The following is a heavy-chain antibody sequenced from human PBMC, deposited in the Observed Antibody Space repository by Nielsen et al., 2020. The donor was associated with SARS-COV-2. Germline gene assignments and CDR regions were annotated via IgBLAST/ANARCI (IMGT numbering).Heavy chain of an antibody. D-gene: IGHD6-6*01. Sequence: ASVKVSCKASGYTFTSYAMHWVRQAPGQRLEWMGWINAGNGNTKYSQKFQGRVTITRDTSASTAYMELSRLRSEDTAVYYCARGRRPYYYDYWGQGTLVTVSS. CDR3: ARGRRPYYYDY. J-gene: IGHJ4*02. CDR2: INAGNGNT. CDR1: GYTFTSYA. V-gene: IGHV1-3*01.